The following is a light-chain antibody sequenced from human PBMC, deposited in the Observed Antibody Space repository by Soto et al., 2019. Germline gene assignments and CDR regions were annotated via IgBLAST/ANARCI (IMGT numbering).Light chain of an antibody. CDR1: GSDVGRYNY. J-gene: IGLJ2*01. Sequence: QSALTQPASVSGSPGQSITISCTGTGSDVGRYNYVSWYQRHPGKAPKLIIYEVSNRPSGVSYRFSGSRSGNTASLTISGLQAEDEADYYCSSYASSSAVLFGGGTKLTVL. V-gene: IGLV2-14*01. CDR2: EVS. CDR3: SSYASSSAVL.